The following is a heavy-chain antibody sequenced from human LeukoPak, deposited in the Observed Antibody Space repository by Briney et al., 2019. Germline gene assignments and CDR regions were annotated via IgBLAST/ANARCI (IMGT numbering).Heavy chain of an antibody. Sequence: ASLKASCKTSGYTFTSYGISWVRQAPGQGLEWMGWISVYNDKTDYSQEFQGRVTMTTDKSTTTAYMELRSLRSDDTAVYYCGRFYGNFDYWGQGTLVTVSS. CDR1: GYTFTSYG. CDR3: GRFYGNFDY. V-gene: IGHV1-18*01. D-gene: IGHD1-14*01. J-gene: IGHJ4*02. CDR2: ISVYNDKT.